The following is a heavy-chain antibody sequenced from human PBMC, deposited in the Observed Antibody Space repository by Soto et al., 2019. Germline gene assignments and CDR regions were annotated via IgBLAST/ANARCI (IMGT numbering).Heavy chain of an antibody. D-gene: IGHD3-22*01. CDR1: GGSISSSSYY. CDR2: IYYSEST. V-gene: IGHV4-39*01. Sequence: QLQLQESGPGLVKPSETLSLTCTVSGGSISSSSYYWGWIRQPPGKGLEWIGSIYYSESTYYNPSRKSRVTTAVDTSKNQFSLKLSSVTAADTAVYYWARQGSSGVSYDSSGYPDYWCQGTLVTVSS. CDR3: ARQGSSGVSYDSSGYPDY. J-gene: IGHJ4*02.